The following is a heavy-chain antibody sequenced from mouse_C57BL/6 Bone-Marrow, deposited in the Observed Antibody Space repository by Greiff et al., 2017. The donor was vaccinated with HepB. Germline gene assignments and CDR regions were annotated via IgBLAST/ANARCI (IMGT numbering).Heavy chain of an antibody. Sequence: QVQLQQSGADLAKRGASVKLSCTASGYTFTSYWMHWVKQRPGQGLEWIGYINPSSGYTKYNQTFKDKARLTADKSSSTAYMQLSSLTYEDSAVYYCARCSSYYMDYWGQGTTLTVSS. CDR2: INPSSGYT. CDR1: GYTFTSYW. V-gene: IGHV1-7*01. J-gene: IGHJ2*01. CDR3: ARCSSYYMDY. D-gene: IGHD1-3*01.